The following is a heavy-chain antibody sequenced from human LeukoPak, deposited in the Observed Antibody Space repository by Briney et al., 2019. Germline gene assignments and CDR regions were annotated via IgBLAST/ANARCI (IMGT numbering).Heavy chain of an antibody. Sequence: PGRSLRLSCVASGFSFSGYGMHWVRQAPGKGLEWVAVISYDGSDKKYGDSVKGRFTISRDNSKNTLYLQMNSLRAEDTAVYYCAKTPNYDFWSGYSVNFDYWGQGTLVTVSS. CDR3: AKTPNYDFWSGYSVNFDY. J-gene: IGHJ4*02. D-gene: IGHD3-3*01. V-gene: IGHV3-30*18. CDR1: GFSFSGYG. CDR2: ISYDGSDK.